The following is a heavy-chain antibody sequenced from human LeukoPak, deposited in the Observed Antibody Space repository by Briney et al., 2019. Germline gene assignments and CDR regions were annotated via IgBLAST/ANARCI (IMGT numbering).Heavy chain of an antibody. CDR1: GGSISPYY. J-gene: IGHJ4*02. V-gene: IGHV4-4*07. CDR3: ARGYDASLFDY. D-gene: IGHD2-8*01. Sequence: SETLSLTCTMSGGSISPYYWNWVRQPAGKGLEWIGRIYISGSTDYNPSLKSRVTMSVDTSKNQFSLRLSSLTAADTAIYFCARGYDASLFDYWGQGILVTVSS. CDR2: IYISGST.